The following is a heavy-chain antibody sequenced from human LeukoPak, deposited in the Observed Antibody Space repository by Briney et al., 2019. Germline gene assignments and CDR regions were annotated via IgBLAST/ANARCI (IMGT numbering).Heavy chain of an antibody. Sequence: AGGSLRLSCAASGFTFSSYSMNWVRQAPGKGLEWVSYISSSSTTIYYTDSVKGRFTISRDNAKNSLYLQMDSLRDEDTAVYYCARDFGRGELVGATLYYYYYGMDVWGQGTTVTVSS. J-gene: IGHJ6*02. CDR2: ISSSSTTI. D-gene: IGHD1-26*01. CDR3: ARDFGRGELVGATLYYYYYGMDV. V-gene: IGHV3-48*02. CDR1: GFTFSSYS.